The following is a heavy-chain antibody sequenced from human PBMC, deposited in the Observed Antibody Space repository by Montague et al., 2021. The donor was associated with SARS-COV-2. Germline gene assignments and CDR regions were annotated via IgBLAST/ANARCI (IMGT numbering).Heavy chain of an antibody. D-gene: IGHD5-12*01. CDR1: GGSISSYY. Sequence: SETLSLTCTVSGGSISSYYWNWIRQSPGKGLELIGYIYYSGSTKXNPSFKSRVTMLVDTSKRQMSLRLNSVTAADTAVYYCSGDRGRFWHFDLWGRGTLVTVSS. CDR2: IYYSGST. J-gene: IGHJ2*01. V-gene: IGHV4-59*01. CDR3: SGDRGRFWHFDL.